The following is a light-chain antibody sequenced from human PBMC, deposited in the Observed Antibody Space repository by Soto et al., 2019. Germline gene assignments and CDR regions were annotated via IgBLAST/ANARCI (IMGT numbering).Light chain of an antibody. CDR3: QQYGSSPPLT. CDR2: GAS. Sequence: EIVLTQSPGTLSSSPGERATLSCRASQSVSSSYLAWYQQKPGQAPRLLIYGASSRATGIPDRFSGSGSGTDFTLTISRLEPEDFAVYYCQQYGSSPPLTFGQGTRLEIK. V-gene: IGKV3-20*01. CDR1: QSVSSSY. J-gene: IGKJ5*01.